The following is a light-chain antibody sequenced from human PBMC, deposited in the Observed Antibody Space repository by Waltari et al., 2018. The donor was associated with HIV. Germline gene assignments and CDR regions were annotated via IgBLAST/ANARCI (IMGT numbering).Light chain of an antibody. J-gene: IGLJ3*02. CDR3: AAWDDSLNGPWV. CDR1: SSNIGSNT. Sequence: QSVLTQPPSASGTPGQRVTISCSGSSSNIGSNTVNWYQQLPGTAPKLLIYSNNPRPSVVPDRFSGSKSGTSASLAISGLQSEDEADYYCAAWDDSLNGPWVFGGGTKLTVL. CDR2: SNN. V-gene: IGLV1-44*01.